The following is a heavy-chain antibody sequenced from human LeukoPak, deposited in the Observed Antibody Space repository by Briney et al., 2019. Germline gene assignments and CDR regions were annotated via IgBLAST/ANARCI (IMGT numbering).Heavy chain of an antibody. J-gene: IGHJ6*03. V-gene: IGHV5-51*01. CDR2: IYPGDSDT. CDR3: ARLVGSGSYQYYYYYYMDV. CDR1: GYSFTRYW. Sequence: GESLKISCKGSGYSFTRYWIAWVRQMPGKGLEWMGIIYPGDSDTRYSPSFQGQVTISADKSISTAYLQWSSLKASDTAMYYRARLVGSGSYQYYYYYYMDVWGKGTTVTVSS. D-gene: IGHD3-10*01.